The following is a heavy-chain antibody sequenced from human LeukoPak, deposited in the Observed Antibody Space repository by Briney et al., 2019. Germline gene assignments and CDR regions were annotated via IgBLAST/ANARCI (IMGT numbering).Heavy chain of an antibody. D-gene: IGHD5-18*01. V-gene: IGHV4-59*01. CDR2: IYYSGST. CDR1: GGSISSYY. Sequence: SQTLSLTCTVSGGSISSYYWSWIRQPPGKGLEWIGYIYYSGSTNYNPSLKSRVTISVDTSKNQFSLKLTSVTAADTAVYYCARTTEGGYTYGYFYCYYMDVWGKGTTVTISS. J-gene: IGHJ6*03. CDR3: ARTTEGGYTYGYFYCYYMDV.